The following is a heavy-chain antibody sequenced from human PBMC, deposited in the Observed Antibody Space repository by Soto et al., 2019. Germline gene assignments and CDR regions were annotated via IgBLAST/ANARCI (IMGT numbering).Heavy chain of an antibody. CDR2: IYSGGST. V-gene: IGHV3-66*01. CDR3: ARGGTMALDY. D-gene: IGHD3-10*01. CDR1: GFTVSSNY. J-gene: IGHJ4*02. Sequence: EVQLVESGGGLVQPGGSLRLSCAASGFTVSSNYMSWVRQAPGKGLEWVSVIYSGGSTYYADSVKGRFTISRDNSKNTLYLQMNSRRADDTAVSSGARGGTMALDYWGQGTLVTVSS.